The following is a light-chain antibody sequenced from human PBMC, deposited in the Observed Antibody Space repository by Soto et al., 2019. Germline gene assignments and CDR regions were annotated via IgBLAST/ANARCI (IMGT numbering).Light chain of an antibody. Sequence: EIVFTRSPFTLSVSPVVRATLSCSASQSINSNLAWYQQKPGQAPRLLIYGASTRATGIPARFSGSGSGTEFTLTISSLQSEDFAVYYCQQHHNWPPWTFGQGTKVDIK. CDR1: QSINSN. J-gene: IGKJ1*01. CDR2: GAS. CDR3: QQHHNWPPWT. V-gene: IGKV3-15*01.